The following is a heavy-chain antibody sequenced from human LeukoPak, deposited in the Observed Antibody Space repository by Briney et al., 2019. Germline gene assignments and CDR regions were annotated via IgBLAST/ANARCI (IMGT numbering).Heavy chain of an antibody. J-gene: IGHJ4*02. V-gene: IGHV3-53*01. Sequence: GCSVTLPCLVSGFPVSSNFIRWVGQAPGKGLQSVSNMFSGGSTDYADSVRGRISIARDSAQTAVSLQMNSLSVEDTAIYYCARGDATGWPLYKWGKGTLVTVS. CDR3: ARGDATGWPLYK. CDR1: GFPVSSNF. CDR2: MFSGGST. D-gene: IGHD3-16*01.